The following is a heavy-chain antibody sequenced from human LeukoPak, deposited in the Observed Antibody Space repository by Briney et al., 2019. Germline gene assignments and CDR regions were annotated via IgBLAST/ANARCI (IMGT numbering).Heavy chain of an antibody. CDR2: TIPIFGTA. CDR1: AATFSSYA. J-gene: IGHJ6*03. D-gene: IGHD3-22*01. V-gene: IGHV1-69*05. CDR3: ARAHYYDSSGYYGYYYYMDV. Sequence: SVKVSCKASAATFSSYANSRERQAPGQGLEWMGGTIPIFGTANYAQKFQGRVTITTDESTSTAYMELSSLRSEDTAVYYCARAHYYDSSGYYGYYYYMDVWGKGTTVTVSS.